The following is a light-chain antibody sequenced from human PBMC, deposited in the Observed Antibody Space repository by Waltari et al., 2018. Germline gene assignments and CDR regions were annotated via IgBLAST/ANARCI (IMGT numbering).Light chain of an antibody. V-gene: IGKV3-11*01. CDR1: QSLNY. J-gene: IGKJ4*01. CDR3: QQRRNWPLT. Sequence: CRASQSLNYLARYQQKPGQAPRLLIYDTSNRATGIPARFSGSGFGTDFTLTISSLEPEDFAVYYCQQRRNWPLTFGGGTKVEIK. CDR2: DTS.